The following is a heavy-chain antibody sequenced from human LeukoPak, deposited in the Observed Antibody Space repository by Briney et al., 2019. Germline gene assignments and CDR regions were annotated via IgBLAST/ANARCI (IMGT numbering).Heavy chain of an antibody. CDR1: GYTLTELS. J-gene: IGHJ6*02. CDR2: FDPEDGET. CDR3: ATVSPTYYWVGGNYYYYGVDV. D-gene: IGHD1-26*01. Sequence: ASVKVSCKASGYTLTELSMHWVRQAPGKGLEWMGRFDPEDGETIYAQKFQGRVTMTEDTSTDTAYMELSSLRSEDTAVYYCATVSPTYYWVGGNYYYYGVDVWGQGTTVTVSS. V-gene: IGHV1-24*01.